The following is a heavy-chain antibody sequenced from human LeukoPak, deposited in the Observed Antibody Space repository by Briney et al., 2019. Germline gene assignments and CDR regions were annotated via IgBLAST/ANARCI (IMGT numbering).Heavy chain of an antibody. CDR3: ARESRPVSYYGMDV. D-gene: IGHD4-23*01. Sequence: SETLSLTCAVYGGSFSGYYWSWIRQPPGKGLERMGEINHSGSTNYNPSLKSRVTISIDTSKNQFSLKLSSVTAADTAVYYCARESRPVSYYGMDVWGQGTTVTVSS. V-gene: IGHV4-34*01. CDR2: INHSGST. J-gene: IGHJ6*02. CDR1: GGSFSGYY.